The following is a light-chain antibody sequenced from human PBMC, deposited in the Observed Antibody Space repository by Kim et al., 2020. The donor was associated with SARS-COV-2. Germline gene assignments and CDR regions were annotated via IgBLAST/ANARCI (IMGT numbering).Light chain of an antibody. CDR2: EDN. Sequence: KRVPHPETVGLDGVATKDGMWDQLRPGSAPTTVIYEDNHRPSGVPDRFSGSIDSSSSSASLTISGLKTEDEADYSCQSYDSSNPVVFGGGTQLTVL. V-gene: IGLV6-57*03. CDR1: LDGVATKD. J-gene: IGLJ2*01. CDR3: QSYDSSNPVV.